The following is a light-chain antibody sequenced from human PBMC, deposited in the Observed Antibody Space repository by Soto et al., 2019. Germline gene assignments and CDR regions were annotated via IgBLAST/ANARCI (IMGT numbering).Light chain of an antibody. CDR1: SSDVGGYNY. V-gene: IGLV2-14*03. CDR3: SSYSSTSTLV. Sequence: QSALTQPASVSGSPGQSTTISCTGTSSDVGGYNYVCWYQQHPGKAPKLMIYDVTYRPSGVSNRFSASKSGNTASLTISGLQAEDEADYYCSSYSSTSTLVFGGGTKLTVL. CDR2: DVT. J-gene: IGLJ2*01.